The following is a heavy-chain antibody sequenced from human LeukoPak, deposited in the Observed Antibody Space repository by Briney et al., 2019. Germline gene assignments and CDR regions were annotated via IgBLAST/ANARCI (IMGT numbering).Heavy chain of an antibody. J-gene: IGHJ4*02. CDR2: ISGGGGNT. CDR1: GFTFSSYA. D-gene: IGHD6-19*01. Sequence: GGSLRLSCAASGFTFSSYAMSWVRQAPGGGLEWVSAISGGGGNTYYADSVKGRFTISRDNYKNTLYLQMNSLRAEDTAVYYCAKDLIAVAGKPNDYWGQGTLVTVSS. V-gene: IGHV3-23*01. CDR3: AKDLIAVAGKPNDY.